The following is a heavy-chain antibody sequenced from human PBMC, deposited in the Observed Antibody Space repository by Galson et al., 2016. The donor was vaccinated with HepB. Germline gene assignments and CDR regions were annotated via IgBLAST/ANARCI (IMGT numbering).Heavy chain of an antibody. Sequence: SGYTFTSYYIHWVRQAPGQGLEWMGIINPSGGSTTYAQKFQGRVTMTRDTSTSTVHMELSSLRSEDTAVYYCAIVLLSGYFPSWGQGTLVTVSS. CDR3: AIVLLSGYFPS. CDR1: GYTFTSYY. J-gene: IGHJ5*02. CDR2: INPSGGST. V-gene: IGHV1-46*03. D-gene: IGHD3-22*01.